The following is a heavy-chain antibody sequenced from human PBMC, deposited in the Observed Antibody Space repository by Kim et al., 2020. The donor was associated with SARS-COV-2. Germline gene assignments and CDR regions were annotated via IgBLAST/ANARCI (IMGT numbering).Heavy chain of an antibody. Sequence: GGSLRLSCAASGFTFSSYSMNWVRQAPGKGLEWVSSISSSSSYIYYADSVKGRFTISRDNAKNSLYLQMNSLGAEDTAVYYCAREEAGSGYFDYCGQGTLVTGSS. D-gene: IGHD6-13*01. CDR1: GFTFSSYS. V-gene: IGHV3-21*01. J-gene: IGHJ4*02. CDR3: AREEAGSGYFDY. CDR2: ISSSSSYI.